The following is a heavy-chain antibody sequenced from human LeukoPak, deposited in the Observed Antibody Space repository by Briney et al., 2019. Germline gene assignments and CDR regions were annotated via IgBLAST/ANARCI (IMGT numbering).Heavy chain of an antibody. CDR1: GGSVSSGSYY. D-gene: IGHD2-8*01. V-gene: IGHV4-61*01. CDR2: IYYSGST. CDR3: ARVPNGQTEYSDY. Sequence: SETLSLTCTVSGGSVSSGSYYWSWIRQPPGKGLEWIGYIYYSGSTNYNPSLKSRVTISVDTSKNQFSLKLSSVTAADTAVYYCARVPNGQTEYSDYWGQGTLVTVSS. J-gene: IGHJ4*02.